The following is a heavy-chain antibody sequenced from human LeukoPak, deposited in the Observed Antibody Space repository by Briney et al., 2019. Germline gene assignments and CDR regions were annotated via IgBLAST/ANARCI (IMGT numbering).Heavy chain of an antibody. Sequence: PGGSLRLSCAASGFTFSSYAMSWVRQAPGKGLEWVSAISGSGGSTYYADSVKGRFTISRDNSKNTLYLQMNSLRAEDTAVYYCAKGSVLLRYFGLRYYFDYWGQGTLVTVSS. D-gene: IGHD3-9*01. J-gene: IGHJ4*02. CDR2: ISGSGGST. CDR3: AKGSVLLRYFGLRYYFDY. CDR1: GFTFSSYA. V-gene: IGHV3-23*01.